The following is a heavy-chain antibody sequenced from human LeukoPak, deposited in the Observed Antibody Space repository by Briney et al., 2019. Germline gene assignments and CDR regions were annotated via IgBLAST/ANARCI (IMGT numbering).Heavy chain of an antibody. D-gene: IGHD6-13*01. CDR1: GYSFTSYW. CDR3: ARPSSPNIAAASPDY. CDR2: IYPGDSDT. V-gene: IGHV5-51*01. J-gene: IGHJ4*02. Sequence: GESLKISCKGSGYSFTSYWIGWVRQMPGKGLEWMGIIYPGDSDTRYSPSFQGQVTISADKSISTAYLQWSSLKASDTAMYYCARPSSPNIAAASPDYWGQGTLVTVSS.